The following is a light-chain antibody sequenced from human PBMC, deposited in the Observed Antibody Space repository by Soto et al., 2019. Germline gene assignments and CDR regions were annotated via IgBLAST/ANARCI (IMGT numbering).Light chain of an antibody. V-gene: IGLV1-40*01. CDR2: GNT. CDR3: LSFDSSLSVV. Sequence: QSVLTQPPSVSGAPGQRVTISCTGSSSNIGGGYDVHWYQQLPGRAPKLLIYGNTNRPSGVPDRFSGSKSGTSASLAITGLQAEDEADYCCLSFDSSLSVVFGGGTKLTVL. J-gene: IGLJ2*01. CDR1: SSNIGGGYD.